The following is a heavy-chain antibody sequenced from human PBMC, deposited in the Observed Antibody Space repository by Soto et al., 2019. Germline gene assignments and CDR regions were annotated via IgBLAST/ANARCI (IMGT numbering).Heavy chain of an antibody. Sequence: GGSLRLSCAASGFTFSDYYMSWIRQAPGKGLEWVSYISSSSYTNYADSVKGRFTISRDNAKNSLYLQMNSLRAEDTAVYYCARLRTTPAGIVGATTGCYYFDYWGQGTLVTVSS. D-gene: IGHD1-26*01. CDR3: ARLRTTPAGIVGATTGCYYFDY. CDR1: GFTFSDYY. J-gene: IGHJ4*02. CDR2: ISSSSYT. V-gene: IGHV3-11*06.